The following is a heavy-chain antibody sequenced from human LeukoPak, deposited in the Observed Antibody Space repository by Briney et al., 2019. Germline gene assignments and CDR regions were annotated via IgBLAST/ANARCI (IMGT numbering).Heavy chain of an antibody. D-gene: IGHD2-15*01. J-gene: IGHJ4*02. CDR3: ARDDVGYCSGGSCQGFDY. CDR1: GGSISSGDYY. V-gene: IGHV4-30-4*01. CDR2: IYYSGST. Sequence: PSETLSLTCTVSGGSISSGDYYWSWIRQPPGKGLEWIGYIYYSGSTYYNPSLKSRVTISVDTSKNQFSLKLSSVTAADTAVYYCARDDVGYCSGGSCQGFDYWGQGTLVTVSS.